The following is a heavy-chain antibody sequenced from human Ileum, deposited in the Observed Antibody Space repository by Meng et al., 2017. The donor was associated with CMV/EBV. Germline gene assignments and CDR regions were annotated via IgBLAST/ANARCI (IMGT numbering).Heavy chain of an antibody. CDR1: GFRFNNSW. Sequence: GESLKISCAASGFRFNNSWMNWVRRAPGKGLEWVGRIKSKIHDGTIDYAAPVKDRFTISRDDSENILYLQMNNLKTEDTAMYYCATDILGASNEAFDIWGQGTMVTVSS. J-gene: IGHJ3*02. V-gene: IGHV3-15*01. D-gene: IGHD1-26*01. CDR2: IKSKIHDGTI. CDR3: ATDILGASNEAFDI.